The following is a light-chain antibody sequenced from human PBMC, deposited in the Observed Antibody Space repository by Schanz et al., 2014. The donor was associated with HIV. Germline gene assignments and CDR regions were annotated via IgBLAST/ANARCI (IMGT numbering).Light chain of an antibody. CDR1: GSDIGGYNF. CDR2: EVS. J-gene: IGLJ3*02. CDR3: SSFAGSNIPWV. Sequence: QSVLTQPASVSASPGQSITISCTGTGSDIGGYNFVSWYQQHPGKAPKLIIYEVSKRPSGVPDRFSGSKSGSTASLTVSGLQPEDEADYYCSSFAGSNIPWVFGGGTKLTVL. V-gene: IGLV2-8*01.